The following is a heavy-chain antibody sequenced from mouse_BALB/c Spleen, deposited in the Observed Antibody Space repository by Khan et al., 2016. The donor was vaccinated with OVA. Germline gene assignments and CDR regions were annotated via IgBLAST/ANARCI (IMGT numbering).Heavy chain of an antibody. CDR3: ARKARIKY. V-gene: IGHV3-2*02. J-gene: IGHJ2*01. CDR1: GYSITSGYG. Sequence: EVQLQESGPGLVKPSQSLSLTCTVTGYSITSGYGWNWIRQFPGNKLEWMGYISYSGSTNYTPSLKSRISINRDTSKNQFFLQLNSVTTEDTATYYCARKARIKYWGQGTTLTVSS. D-gene: IGHD3-2*02. CDR2: ISYSGST.